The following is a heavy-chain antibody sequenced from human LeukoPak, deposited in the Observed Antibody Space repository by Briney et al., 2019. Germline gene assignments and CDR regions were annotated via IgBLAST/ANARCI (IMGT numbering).Heavy chain of an antibody. Sequence: ASVKVFCKASGYTFTGYYMHWERQAPGQGLEWMGWINPNSGGTNYAQKFQGRVTMTRDTSISTAYMELSRLRSDDTAVYYCARLMGYCSSTSCHPGWFDPWGQGTLVTVSS. CDR1: GYTFTGYY. D-gene: IGHD2-2*01. J-gene: IGHJ5*02. CDR2: INPNSGGT. CDR3: ARLMGYCSSTSCHPGWFDP. V-gene: IGHV1-2*02.